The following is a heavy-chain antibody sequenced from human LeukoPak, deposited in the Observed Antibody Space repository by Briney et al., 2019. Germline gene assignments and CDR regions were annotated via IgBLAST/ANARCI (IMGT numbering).Heavy chain of an antibody. CDR2: IYYSGST. J-gene: IGHJ4*02. CDR3: ARDRRGYFDY. V-gene: IGHV4-59*12. Sequence: SETLSLTCTVSGGSISRYYWSWIRRPPGKGLEWIGYIYYSGSTNNNPSLKSRVTISVDTSKNQFSLKLTSVTAADTAVYYCARDRRGYFDYWGQGTLVTVSS. CDR1: GGSISRYY.